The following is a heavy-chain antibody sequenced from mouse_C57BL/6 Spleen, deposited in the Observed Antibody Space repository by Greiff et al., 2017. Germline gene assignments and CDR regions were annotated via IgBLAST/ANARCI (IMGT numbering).Heavy chain of an antibody. CDR3: ASFSSPFAY. V-gene: IGHV1-64*01. D-gene: IGHD1-1*01. CDR1: GYTFTSYW. Sequence: VQLQQSGAELVKPGASVKLSCKASGYTFTSYWMHWVKQRPGQGLEWIGMINPNSGSTNYNEKFKGKATLTVDKSSSSAYMQLSSLTSDDSAVYYCASFSSPFAYWGQGTLVTVSA. J-gene: IGHJ3*01. CDR2: INPNSGST.